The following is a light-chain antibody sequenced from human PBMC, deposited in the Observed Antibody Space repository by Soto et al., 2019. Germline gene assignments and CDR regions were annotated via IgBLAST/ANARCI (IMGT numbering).Light chain of an antibody. Sequence: EIVMTQSPATLSVSPGERAILSCRASKSVRNNLAWYQQKPGQAPRLLIYGASTRATGIPARFSGSGSGTEFTLSINSLQSEDFAIYYCQQYNNWPPLTFGGGNKVEIK. CDR3: QQYNNWPPLT. J-gene: IGKJ4*01. CDR2: GAS. CDR1: KSVRNN. V-gene: IGKV3-15*01.